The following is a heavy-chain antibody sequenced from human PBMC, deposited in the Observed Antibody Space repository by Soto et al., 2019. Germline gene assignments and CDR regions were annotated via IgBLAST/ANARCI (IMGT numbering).Heavy chain of an antibody. V-gene: IGHV4-31*03. CDR2: IYYSGST. Sequence: LSLTCTVSGGSISSGGYYWSWIRQHPGKGLEWIGYIYYSGSTYYNPSLKSRVTISVDTSKNQFSLKLSSVTAADTAVYYCARVNVLMVYANNYYYGMDVWGQGTTVTVSS. CDR3: ARVNVLMVYANNYYYGMDV. J-gene: IGHJ6*02. D-gene: IGHD2-8*01. CDR1: GGSISSGGYY.